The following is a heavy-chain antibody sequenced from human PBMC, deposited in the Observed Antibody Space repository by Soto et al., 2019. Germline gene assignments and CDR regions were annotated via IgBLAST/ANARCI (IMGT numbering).Heavy chain of an antibody. Sequence: PGGSLRLSCGASGFSINSYTMNWARQAPGEGLEWVSSIGSYSSYMFYADSVKGRFTISRDNAKNSLYLQMNSLRAEDTAVYYCASPKGGAYDIWGQGTMVTVSS. V-gene: IGHV3-21*01. D-gene: IGHD3-16*01. CDR2: IGSYSSYM. CDR3: ASPKGGAYDI. CDR1: GFSINSYT. J-gene: IGHJ3*02.